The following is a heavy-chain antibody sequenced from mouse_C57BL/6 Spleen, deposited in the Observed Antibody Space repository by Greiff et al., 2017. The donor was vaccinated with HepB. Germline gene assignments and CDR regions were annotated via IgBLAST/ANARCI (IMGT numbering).Heavy chain of an antibody. D-gene: IGHD1-1*01. J-gene: IGHJ1*03. Sequence: QVQLQQSGPELVKPGASVKISCKASGYAFSSSWMNWVKQRPGKGLEWIGRIYPGDGDTNYNGKFKGKATLTADKSSSTAYMQLSSLTSEDSAVYFCARGGTTGEFDVWGTGTTVTVSS. CDR1: GYAFSSSW. CDR3: ARGGTTGEFDV. V-gene: IGHV1-82*01. CDR2: IYPGDGDT.